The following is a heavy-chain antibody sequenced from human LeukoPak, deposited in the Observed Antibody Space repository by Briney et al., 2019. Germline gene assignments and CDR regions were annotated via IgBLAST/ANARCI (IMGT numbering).Heavy chain of an antibody. D-gene: IGHD5-24*01. Sequence: ASVKVSCKASGYTFTSSDIHWVRQAPGQGLEWMGWMSPTSGTTDYAQKFQGRVTLTRNTAISTAYMELRGLRSEDTAVYYCAKAAPPTMPTGDAFDFWGQGTTVSLSS. CDR1: GYTFTSSD. V-gene: IGHV1-8*01. J-gene: IGHJ3*01. CDR2: MSPTSGTT. CDR3: AKAAPPTMPTGDAFDF.